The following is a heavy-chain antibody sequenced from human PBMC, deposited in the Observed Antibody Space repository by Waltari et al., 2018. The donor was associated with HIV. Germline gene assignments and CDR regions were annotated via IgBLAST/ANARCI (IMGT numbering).Heavy chain of an antibody. J-gene: IGHJ4*02. Sequence: EVQLLESGGGLVQPGGSLRLSCEASGFTFSSYAMSWVRQAPGKGLEWVSAISGSGGSTYYADSVKGRFTISRDNAKNTLYLQMNSLRAEDTAVYYCAKDADGDYYFDYWGQGTLVTVSS. CDR3: AKDADGDYYFDY. D-gene: IGHD4-17*01. CDR1: GFTFSSYA. V-gene: IGHV3-23*01. CDR2: ISGSGGST.